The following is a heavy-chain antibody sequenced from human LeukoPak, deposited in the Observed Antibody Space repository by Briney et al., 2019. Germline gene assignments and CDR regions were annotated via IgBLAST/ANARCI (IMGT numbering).Heavy chain of an antibody. CDR2: IYDSGST. CDR3: ARTYSGRSYYFDC. D-gene: IGHD1-26*01. J-gene: IGHJ4*02. V-gene: IGHV4-59*01. Sequence: PSETLSLTCTVSVGSISSFHWSWIRPPPGKGLEHIGNIYDSGSTYYNPSLKGRVTISVDTSKNQFSLKLSSVTAADTAVYYCARTYSGRSYYFDCWGQGTLVTVSS. CDR1: VGSISSFH.